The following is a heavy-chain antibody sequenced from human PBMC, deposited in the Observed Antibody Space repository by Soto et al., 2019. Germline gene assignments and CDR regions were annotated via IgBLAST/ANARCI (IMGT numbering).Heavy chain of an antibody. CDR3: AKSQYSRSRYYYYGMDV. CDR1: GFTFSSYA. CDR2: ISGSGGST. Sequence: GGSLRLSCAASGFTFSSYAMSWVRQAPGKGLEWVSAISGSGGSTYYADSVRGRFTISRDNSKNTLYLQMNSLRAEDTAVYYCAKSQYSRSRYYYYGMDVWGQGTTVTVSS. J-gene: IGHJ6*02. D-gene: IGHD6-6*01. V-gene: IGHV3-23*01.